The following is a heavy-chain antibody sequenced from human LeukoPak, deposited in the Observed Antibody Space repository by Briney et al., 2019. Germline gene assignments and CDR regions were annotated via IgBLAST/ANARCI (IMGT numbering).Heavy chain of an antibody. J-gene: IGHJ3*02. CDR1: GGSISSSSYY. Sequence: SETLSLTCTVSGGSISSSSYYWGWIRQPPGKGLEWIGSIYYSGSTYYNPSLKSRVTISVDTSKNQFSLKLSSVTAADTAVYYCARDLRTTEAFDIWGQGTMVTVSS. CDR2: IYYSGST. CDR3: ARDLRTTEAFDI. D-gene: IGHD1-7*01. V-gene: IGHV4-39*07.